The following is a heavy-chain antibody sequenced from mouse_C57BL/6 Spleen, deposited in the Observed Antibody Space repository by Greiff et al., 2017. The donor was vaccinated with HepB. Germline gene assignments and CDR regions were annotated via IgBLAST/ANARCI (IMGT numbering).Heavy chain of an antibody. V-gene: IGHV14-4*01. CDR2: IDPENGDT. J-gene: IGHJ3*01. D-gene: IGHD1-1*01. CDR3: TTGDYGFAY. Sequence: VQLQQSGAELVRPGASVKLSCTASGFNIKDDYMHWVKQRPEQGLEWIGWIDPENGDTEYASKFQGKATIPADTSSNTAYLQLSSLTSEDTAVYYCTTGDYGFAYWGQGTLVTVSA. CDR1: GFNIKDDY.